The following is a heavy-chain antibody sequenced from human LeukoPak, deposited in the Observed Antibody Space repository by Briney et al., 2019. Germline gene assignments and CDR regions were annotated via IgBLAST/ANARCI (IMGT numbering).Heavy chain of an antibody. V-gene: IGHV1-69*13. CDR3: ARAGGYYDILTGYYPDY. CDR1: GGTFSSYA. CDR2: IIPIFGTA. J-gene: IGHJ4*02. Sequence: GASVKVSCKASGGTFSSYAISWVRQAPGQGLEWMGGIIPIFGTANYAQKFQGRVTITADESTSTAYMELSSLRSEDTAVYYCARAGGYYDILTGYYPDYWGQGTLVTVSS. D-gene: IGHD3-9*01.